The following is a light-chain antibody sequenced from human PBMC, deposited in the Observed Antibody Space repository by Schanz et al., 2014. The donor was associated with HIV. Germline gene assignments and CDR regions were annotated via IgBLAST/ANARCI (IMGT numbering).Light chain of an antibody. CDR2: DVN. Sequence: QSALTQPASVSGSPGQSITISCTGTSSDIGGYNYLSWYQQHPGKAPKLMIYDVNHRPSGVPDRFTGSKSGSSASLAISGLQSEDEADYYCETWDDSLRGPTFGGGTKLTVL. CDR3: ETWDDSLRGPT. J-gene: IGLJ2*01. CDR1: SSDIGGYNY. V-gene: IGLV2-14*03.